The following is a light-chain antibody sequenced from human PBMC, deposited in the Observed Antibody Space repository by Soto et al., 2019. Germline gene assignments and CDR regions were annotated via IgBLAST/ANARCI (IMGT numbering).Light chain of an antibody. J-gene: IGKJ1*01. Sequence: EVVMTQSPDSLSVSPGERATLSCRASQSVSSNLAWYQQKLGQAPRLLIYGASTRATGISARFSGSGSGTEFTLTISSLQSEDFAIYYCQQYKNWPRTFGQGTMVDI. CDR3: QQYKNWPRT. CDR1: QSVSSN. V-gene: IGKV3-15*01. CDR2: GAS.